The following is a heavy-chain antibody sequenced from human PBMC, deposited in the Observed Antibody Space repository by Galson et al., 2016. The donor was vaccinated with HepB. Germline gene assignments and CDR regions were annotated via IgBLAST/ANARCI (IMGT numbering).Heavy chain of an antibody. V-gene: IGHV3-33*06. CDR1: GFTFRSYG. CDR2: IWYDGSNK. D-gene: IGHD3-10*01. CDR3: AKDGCFGERVYYYYGMDV. Sequence: SLRLSCAASGFTFRSYGMHWVRQAPGKGLEWVAVIWYDGSNKYYTDSVKGRFTISRDNSENTLYLQMNSLRAEDPAVYYCAKDGCFGERVYYYYGMDVWGQGTTVTVSS. J-gene: IGHJ6*02.